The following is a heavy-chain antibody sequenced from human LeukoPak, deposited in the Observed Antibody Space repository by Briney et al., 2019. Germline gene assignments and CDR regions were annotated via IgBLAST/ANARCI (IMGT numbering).Heavy chain of an antibody. J-gene: IGHJ4*02. CDR2: ISSSGSTI. Sequence: GGSLRLSCAASGFTFSSYEMNWVRQAPGKGLEWVSYISSSGSTIYYADSVKGRFTISRDNAKNSLYLRMNSLRAEDTAVYYCARVDCSGGSCYSPFDYWGQGTLVTVSS. CDR1: GFTFSSYE. CDR3: ARVDCSGGSCYSPFDY. D-gene: IGHD2-15*01. V-gene: IGHV3-48*03.